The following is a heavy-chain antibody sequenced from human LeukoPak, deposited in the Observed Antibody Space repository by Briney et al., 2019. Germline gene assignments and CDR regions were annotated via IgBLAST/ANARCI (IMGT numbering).Heavy chain of an antibody. J-gene: IGHJ6*03. Sequence: SETLSLTCSVSSYSITSGYYWGWIRQPPGKGLEWIGSIYYSGSTYYNPSLKSRVTISVDTTKNQFSLKLSSVTAADTAVYYCAREMRYYYDSSGYYYPLTYYYYYMDVWGKGTTVTVSS. CDR3: AREMRYYYDSSGYYYPLTYYYYYMDV. D-gene: IGHD3-22*01. V-gene: IGHV4-38-2*02. CDR1: SYSITSGYY. CDR2: IYYSGST.